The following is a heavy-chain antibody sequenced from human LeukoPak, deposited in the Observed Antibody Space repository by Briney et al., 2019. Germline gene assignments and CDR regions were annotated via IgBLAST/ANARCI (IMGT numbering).Heavy chain of an antibody. Sequence: ASVKVSCKASGYTFSKYDINWVRQATGQRLEWMGWMNHRGNTAYAQKFQGRVTITRNTSISTAYMELSSLRSEDTAVYYCARGLGVAGYYYYYYMDVWGKGTTVTVSS. D-gene: IGHD6-19*01. CDR3: ARGLGVAGYYYYYYMDV. J-gene: IGHJ6*03. CDR1: GYTFSKYD. V-gene: IGHV1-8*03. CDR2: MNHRGNT.